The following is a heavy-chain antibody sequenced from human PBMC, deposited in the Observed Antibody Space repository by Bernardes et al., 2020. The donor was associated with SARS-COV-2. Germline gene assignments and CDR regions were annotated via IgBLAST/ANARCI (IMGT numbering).Heavy chain of an antibody. CDR3: AKGGNAYGDWDY. CDR2: ISGDGSNT. D-gene: IGHD4-17*01. Sequence: GGSLRLSCAASGFTFCSYWMHWVRQVPGKGLVWVSRISGDGSNTNYADFGKGRFIISRDNAKNTLYLQVNSLRADDTGVYYCAKGGNAYGDWDYWGQGTLVTVSS. CDR1: GFTFCSYW. J-gene: IGHJ4*02. V-gene: IGHV3-74*01.